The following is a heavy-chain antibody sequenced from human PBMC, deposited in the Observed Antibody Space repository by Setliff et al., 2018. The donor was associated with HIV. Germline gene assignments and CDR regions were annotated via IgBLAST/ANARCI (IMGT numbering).Heavy chain of an antibody. J-gene: IGHJ4*02. CDR3: ASIELAAMVPVDY. CDR2: INIDGGST. V-gene: IGHV3-74*01. Sequence: GESLKISCAASGFTFRSYWMYWVRQPPGKGLVWVSRINIDGGSTNYADSVKGRFTISRDNAKNSLFLQMNSLRAEDTAVYYCASIELAAMVPVDYWGQGTLVTVS. CDR1: GFTFRSYW. D-gene: IGHD5-18*01.